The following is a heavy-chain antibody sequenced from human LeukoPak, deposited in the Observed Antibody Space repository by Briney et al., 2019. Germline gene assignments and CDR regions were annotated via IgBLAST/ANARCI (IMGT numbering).Heavy chain of an antibody. V-gene: IGHV4-59*01. CDR2: IYYSGTT. CDR3: ARGQPQRYNSDWYVNWFDP. Sequence: PSETLSLTCTVSGASISSSYWSWIRQPPGQGLEWIGYIYYSGTTKYNPSLRSRVTISIDTSKNQFSLKVNSVTAADTAVYYCARGQPQRYNSDWYVNWFDPWGQGTLVSVSS. D-gene: IGHD6-19*01. J-gene: IGHJ5*02. CDR1: GASISSSY.